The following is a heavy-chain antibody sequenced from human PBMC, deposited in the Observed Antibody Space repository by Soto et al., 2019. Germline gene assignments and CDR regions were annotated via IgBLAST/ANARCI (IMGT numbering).Heavy chain of an antibody. CDR1: GFTFSSYS. CDR2: ISSSSSTI. V-gene: IGHV3-48*02. CDR3: ARQTYRDYYDSSGYLF. Sequence: GGSLRLSCAASGFTFSSYSMNWVRQAPGKGLEWVSYISSSSSTIYYADSVKGRFTISRDNAKNSLYLQMNSLRDEDTAVYYCARQTYRDYYDSSGYLFWGQGTLVTVSS. J-gene: IGHJ4*02. D-gene: IGHD3-22*01.